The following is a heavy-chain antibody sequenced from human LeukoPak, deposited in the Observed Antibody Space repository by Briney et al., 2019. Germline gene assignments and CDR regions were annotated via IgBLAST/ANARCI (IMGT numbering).Heavy chain of an antibody. CDR3: ARGLRLGELSLFDY. CDR1: EFTFSSYA. J-gene: IGHJ4*02. CDR2: ISSNGGST. D-gene: IGHD3-16*02. Sequence: GGSLRLSCAASEFTFSSYAMHWVRQAPGKGLEYVSAISSNGGSTYYANSVKGRFTISRDNSKNTLYLQMGSLRAEDMAVYYCARGLRLGELSLFDYWGQGTLVTVSS. V-gene: IGHV3-64*01.